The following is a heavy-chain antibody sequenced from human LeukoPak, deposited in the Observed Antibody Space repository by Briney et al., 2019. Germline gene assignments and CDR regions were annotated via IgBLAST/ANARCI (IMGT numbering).Heavy chain of an antibody. D-gene: IGHD3-22*01. Sequence: SLKVSCKASGGTFSSYAISWVRQAPGQGLEWKGRIIPILGIANYAQKFQGRVTITADKSTSTAYMELSSLRSEDTAVYYCARVGTMIVVVITWGQGTLVTVSS. CDR3: ARVGTMIVVVIT. CDR1: GGTFSSYA. J-gene: IGHJ4*02. CDR2: IIPILGIA. V-gene: IGHV1-69*04.